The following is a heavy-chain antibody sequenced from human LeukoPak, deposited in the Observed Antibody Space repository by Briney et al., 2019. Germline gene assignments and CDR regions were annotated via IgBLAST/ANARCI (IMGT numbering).Heavy chain of an antibody. V-gene: IGHV3-30*17. CDR3: GREGHSSGRAGHPDY. Sequence: GGSLRLSCAATGFSHSPMHWVRQAPGKGVEWVAVISIDGTWQDYADSVKGRFTFSRDNSKYTLYLEMNSLRSEDTAVYFCGREGHSSGRAGHPDYWGQGTLVTVSA. J-gene: IGHJ4*02. CDR1: GFSHSP. D-gene: IGHD3-22*01. CDR2: ISIDGTWQ.